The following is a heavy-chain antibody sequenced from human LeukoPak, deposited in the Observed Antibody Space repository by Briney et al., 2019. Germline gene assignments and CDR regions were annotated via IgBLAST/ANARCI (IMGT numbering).Heavy chain of an antibody. J-gene: IGHJ4*02. Sequence: SLRLSCAASGFTFDDYAMQWVRQAPGKGLEWVSGISWNSGSIGYADSVKGRFTISRDNAKNSLYLQMNSLRAEDTALYYCASDWLNDYWGQGTLVTASS. CDR2: ISWNSGSI. CDR1: GFTFDDYA. V-gene: IGHV3-9*01. CDR3: ASDWLNDY. D-gene: IGHD2-21*02.